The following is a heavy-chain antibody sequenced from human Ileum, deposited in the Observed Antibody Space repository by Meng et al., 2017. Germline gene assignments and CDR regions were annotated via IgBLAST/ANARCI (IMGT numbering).Heavy chain of an antibody. CDR3: ARPAVTTALGGFDY. CDR1: GDSIIDRSYY. D-gene: IGHD3-16*01. V-gene: IGHV4-39*01. Sequence: QLQLQESGPGLVKPPETLSPTCAVSGDSIIDRSYYWGWVRQPPGQGLEWIVSIYYNGNTYYSPSLKSRASISVDTSKNQFSLKLSSVTAADTAVYYCARPAVTTALGGFDYWGQGTLVTVSS. CDR2: IYYNGNT. J-gene: IGHJ4*02.